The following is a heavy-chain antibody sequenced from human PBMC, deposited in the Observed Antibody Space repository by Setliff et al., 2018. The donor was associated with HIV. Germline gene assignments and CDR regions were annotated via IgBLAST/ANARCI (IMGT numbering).Heavy chain of an antibody. J-gene: IGHJ4*02. Sequence: PSETLSLTCTVSGGSISSHYWSWIRQPPGKGLEWIGYIYYSGNTNYNPSLKSRVTISVDTSKNQLSLKLRSVTAADTAVYYCARQGNIVVVTSFDYWGQGTLVTVSS. CDR2: IYYSGNT. CDR1: GGSISSHY. D-gene: IGHD2-21*02. CDR3: ARQGNIVVVTSFDY. V-gene: IGHV4-59*11.